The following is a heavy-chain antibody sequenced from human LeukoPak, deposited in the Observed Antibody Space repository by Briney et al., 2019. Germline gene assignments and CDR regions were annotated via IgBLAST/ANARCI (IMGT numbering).Heavy chain of an antibody. CDR2: ISSSGSTI. J-gene: IGHJ6*03. CDR3: ARERYYYYMDV. CDR1: GFTFSDYY. Sequence: GGSLRLSCAVSGFTFSDYYMSWVRQAPAKGLEWVSYISSSGSTIYYADSVKGRFTISRDNAKNSLYLQMNSLRAEDTAVYYCARERYYYYMDVWGKGTTVTVSS. V-gene: IGHV3-11*04.